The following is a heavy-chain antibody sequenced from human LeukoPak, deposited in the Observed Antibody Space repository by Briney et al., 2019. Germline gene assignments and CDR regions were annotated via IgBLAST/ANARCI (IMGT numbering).Heavy chain of an antibody. Sequence: ASETLSLTCAVYGGSFSGYYWSWIRQPPGKGLEWIGEINHSGSTNYNPSLKSRVTISVDTSKNQFSLKLSSVTAADTAVYYCARQSAVAALYNWFDPWGQGALVTVSS. CDR2: INHSGST. V-gene: IGHV4-34*01. CDR3: ARQSAVAALYNWFDP. CDR1: GGSFSGYY. D-gene: IGHD6-19*01. J-gene: IGHJ5*02.